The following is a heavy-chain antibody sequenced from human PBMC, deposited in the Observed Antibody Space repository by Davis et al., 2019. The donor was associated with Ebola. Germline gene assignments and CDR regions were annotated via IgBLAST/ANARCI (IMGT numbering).Heavy chain of an antibody. Sequence: SGPTLVKPTQTLTLTCTFSGFSLSTRGMRVSWIRQPPGKALEWLARIDWDDDKFYSTSPRTRLTISKDTSKNQVVLTMTNVDPVDTATYYCARTGGSANAVFDHWGQGTLVTVSS. CDR2: IDWDDDK. CDR1: GFSLSTRGMR. V-gene: IGHV2-70*04. CDR3: ARTGGSANAVFDH. J-gene: IGHJ4*02. D-gene: IGHD4/OR15-4a*01.